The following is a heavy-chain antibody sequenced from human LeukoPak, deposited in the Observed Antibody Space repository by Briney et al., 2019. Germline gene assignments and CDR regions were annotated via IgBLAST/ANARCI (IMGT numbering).Heavy chain of an antibody. CDR1: GFTFSSYA. J-gene: IGHJ4*02. D-gene: IGHD4-17*01. V-gene: IGHV3-30-3*01. CDR2: ISYDGSNK. Sequence: GGSLRLSCAASGFTFSSYAMHWVRQAPGKGLEWVAVISYDGSNKYYADSVNGRFTISRDNSKNTLYLQMNSLRAEDTAVYYCARDASGDGSGILDYWGQGTLVTV. CDR3: ARDASGDGSGILDY.